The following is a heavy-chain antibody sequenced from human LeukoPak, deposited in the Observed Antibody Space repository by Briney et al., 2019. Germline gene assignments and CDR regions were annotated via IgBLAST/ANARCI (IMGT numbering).Heavy chain of an antibody. Sequence: QAGGSLRLSCAASGFTFGSYAMHWVRQAPGKGLEWVAVMSFDGTHIYYADSVKGRFTISRDNSKNTLYLQMNSLRAEDTAVYYCARCSGYGMDVWGQGTTVTVS. J-gene: IGHJ6*02. CDR1: GFTFGSYA. CDR3: ARCSGYGMDV. CDR2: MSFDGTHI. D-gene: IGHD3-10*02. V-gene: IGHV3-30-3*01.